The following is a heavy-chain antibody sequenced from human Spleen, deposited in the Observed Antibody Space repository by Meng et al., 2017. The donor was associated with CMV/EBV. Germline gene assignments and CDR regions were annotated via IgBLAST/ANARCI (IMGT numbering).Heavy chain of an antibody. CDR1: GYSLTELS. V-gene: IGHV1-24*01. Sequence: ASVQVSCKVSGYSLTELSIQWVRQAPGKGLEWMGGFDPEDGETIYAQKFQGRVTMTEDTATNTAYMELSNLRSEDTAVYYFVTDDLCSGGDCSVGYWGQGTLVTVSS. D-gene: IGHD2-21*02. CDR2: FDPEDGET. J-gene: IGHJ4*02. CDR3: VTDDLCSGGDCSVGY.